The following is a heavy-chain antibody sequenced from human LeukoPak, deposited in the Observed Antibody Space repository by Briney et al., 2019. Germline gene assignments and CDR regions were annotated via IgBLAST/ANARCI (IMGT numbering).Heavy chain of an antibody. CDR1: GYSFTNYW. D-gene: IGHD6-6*01. CDR3: AKGLMDSSSSDFDY. J-gene: IGHJ4*02. CDR2: IYPGDSHT. Sequence: GESLKISCKGSGYSFTNYWIGWVRQMPGKGLEWMGIIYPGDSHTRYSPSFQGQVTISADKSISTAYLQWSSLKASDTAVYYCAKGLMDSSSSDFDYWGQGTLVIVSS. V-gene: IGHV5-51*01.